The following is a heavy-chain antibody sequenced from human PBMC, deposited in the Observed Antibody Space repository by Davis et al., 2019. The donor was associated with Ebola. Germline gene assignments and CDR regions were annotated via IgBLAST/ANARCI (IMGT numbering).Heavy chain of an antibody. J-gene: IGHJ4*02. Sequence: PGGSLRLSCEVSGFTFTNYPMAWVRQPPGKGLEWVSTVSAGGGVEYYADSVRGRFSISRDSSKTTLQINSLRADDTAIYFCAKVRGQLEVMPFDQWGPGTLVTVSS. D-gene: IGHD2-21*01. CDR1: GFTFTNYP. CDR3: AKVRGQLEVMPFDQ. CDR2: VSAGGGVE. V-gene: IGHV3-23*01.